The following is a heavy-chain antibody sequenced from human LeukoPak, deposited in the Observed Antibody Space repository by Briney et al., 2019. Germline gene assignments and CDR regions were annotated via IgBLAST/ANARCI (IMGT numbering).Heavy chain of an antibody. D-gene: IGHD3-9*01. Sequence: PSETLSLTCAVSGGSIISSSYNWGWIRQPPGKGLEWIGTIYHSGTTYYNPSLKSRVTISVDTSKSQFFLKLSSVTAADTAVYYCARLPTGYPNWFDPWGQGSLVTVSS. CDR2: IYHSGTT. CDR3: ARLPTGYPNWFDP. V-gene: IGHV4-39*01. CDR1: GGSIISSSYN. J-gene: IGHJ5*02.